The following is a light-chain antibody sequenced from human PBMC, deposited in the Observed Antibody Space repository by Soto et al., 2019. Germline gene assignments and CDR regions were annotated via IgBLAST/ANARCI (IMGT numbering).Light chain of an antibody. V-gene: IGKV1-17*01. CDR3: FQDNSYPRT. J-gene: IGKJ1*01. CDR2: GTS. Sequence: DIQMTQSPSSLSASVGDRLTITCRASQDIRTDLVWFQQKPGKAPKRLIYGTSTLQSGVPSRFSGRGAGTEFHLTISSLQPGEFANYYCFQDNSYPRTFGQGTKVDIK. CDR1: QDIRTD.